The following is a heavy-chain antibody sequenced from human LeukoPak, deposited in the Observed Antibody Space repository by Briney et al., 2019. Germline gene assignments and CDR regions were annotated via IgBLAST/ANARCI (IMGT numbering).Heavy chain of an antibody. V-gene: IGHV3-21*01. CDR3: ARDGVATIDIGAFHV. CDR1: GFTFSSYS. D-gene: IGHD5-12*01. CDR2: ISSSSSYI. Sequence: GGSRRLSCAASGFTFSSYSMNWVRQAPGKGLEWVSSISSSSSYIYYADSVKGRFPISRDNAKNSLYLQMNSWRAEDTAVYYCARDGVATIDIGAFHVWGQGTMVTVSS. J-gene: IGHJ3*01.